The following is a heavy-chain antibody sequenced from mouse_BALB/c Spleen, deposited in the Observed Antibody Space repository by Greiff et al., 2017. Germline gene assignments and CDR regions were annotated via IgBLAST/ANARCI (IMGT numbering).Heavy chain of an antibody. D-gene: IGHD2-4*01. V-gene: IGHV14-3*02. CDR1: GFNIKDTY. CDR2: IDPANGNT. Sequence: VQLQQSGAELVKPGASVKLSCTASGFNIKDTYMHWVKQRPEQGLEWIGRIDPANGNTKYDPKFQGKATITADTSSITAYLQLSSLTSEDTAVYYCARYYDYGYAMDYWGQGTSVTVSA. CDR3: ARYYDYGYAMDY. J-gene: IGHJ4*01.